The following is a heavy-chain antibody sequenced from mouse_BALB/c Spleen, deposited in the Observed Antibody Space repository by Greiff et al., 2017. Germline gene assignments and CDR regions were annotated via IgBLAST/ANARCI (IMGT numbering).Heavy chain of an antibody. V-gene: IGHV2-4-1*01. CDR2: IWSGGST. J-gene: IGHJ2*01. CDR1: GFSLTSYG. Sequence: QVQLQQSGPGLVQPSQSLSITCTVSGFSLTSYGVHWVRQSPGKGLEWLGVIWSGGSTDYNAAFISRLSISKDNSKSQVFFKMNSLQADDTAIYYCARGGGGYDGGYLDYWGQGTTLTVSS. CDR3: ARGGGGYDGGYLDY. D-gene: IGHD2-2*01.